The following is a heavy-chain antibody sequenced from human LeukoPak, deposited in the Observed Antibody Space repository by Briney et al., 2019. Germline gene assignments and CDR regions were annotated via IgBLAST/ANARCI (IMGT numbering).Heavy chain of an antibody. D-gene: IGHD2-2*01. CDR1: GFTFSSYC. CDR3: ARDWNIVVVPAAMSWFDP. CDR2: ISSSSSYI. V-gene: IGHV3-21*01. Sequence: GGSLRLSCAASGFTFSSYCVNWVRQAPGKGLEWVSSISSSSSYIYYADSVKGRFTISRDNAKNSLYLQMNSLRAEDTAVYYCARDWNIVVVPAAMSWFDPWGQGTLVTVSS. J-gene: IGHJ5*02.